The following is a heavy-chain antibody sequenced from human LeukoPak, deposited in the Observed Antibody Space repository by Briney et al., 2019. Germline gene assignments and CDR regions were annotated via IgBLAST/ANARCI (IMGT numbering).Heavy chain of an antibody. D-gene: IGHD6-25*01. CDR2: IIPIFGTA. J-gene: IGHJ6*03. Sequence: ASVKVSCKASGYTFTSYYMHWVRQAPGQGLEWMGGIIPIFGTANYAQKFQGRVTITTDESTSTAYMELSSLRSEDTAVYYCAREGGIAADYYYYMDVWGKGTTVTVSS. V-gene: IGHV1-69*05. CDR3: AREGGIAADYYYYMDV. CDR1: GYTFTSYY.